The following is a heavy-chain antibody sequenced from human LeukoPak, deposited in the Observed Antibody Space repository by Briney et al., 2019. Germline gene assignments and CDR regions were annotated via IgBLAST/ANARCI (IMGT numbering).Heavy chain of an antibody. V-gene: IGHV3-53*01. CDR2: IYSAGST. CDR3: AKDPNFYYCMDV. Sequence: PGGSLRLSCIASGFTVSSNYMNWVRQAPGKGLEWVSVIYSAGSTYYADSVQGRFTISRDNSKNTLYLQMNSLRAEDTAVYYCAKDPNFYYCMDVWGKGTTVTISS. J-gene: IGHJ6*03. CDR1: GFTVSSNY.